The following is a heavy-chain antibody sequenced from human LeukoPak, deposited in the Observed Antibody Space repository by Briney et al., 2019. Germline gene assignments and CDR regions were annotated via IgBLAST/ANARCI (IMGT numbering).Heavy chain of an antibody. D-gene: IGHD3-3*01. CDR1: GFTFSSHA. CDR2: IGGLGGST. J-gene: IGHJ4*02. Sequence: RGSLRLSCAASGFTFSSHAMGWVRQAPGKGLEWVSGIGGLGGSTYYAGSVKGRFTISRDNSQNTLYLHMNSLRADDTAVYYCARDPGVVAFHYFDYWGQGSLVTVSS. CDR3: ARDPGVVAFHYFDY. V-gene: IGHV3-23*01.